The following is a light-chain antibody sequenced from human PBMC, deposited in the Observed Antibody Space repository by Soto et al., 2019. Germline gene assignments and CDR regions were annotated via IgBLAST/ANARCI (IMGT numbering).Light chain of an antibody. J-gene: IGKJ5*01. V-gene: IGKV1-9*01. CDR1: QGIRHY. Sequence: DIQLTQSPSFLSASVGARVTITCRASQGIRHYLAWYQQKPGKAPSLLMYGASTLQSGVPSRFSGSGSGTEFTHTLSSLQPEDVATYFCQHVYGHPPAFGPGTRLDIK. CDR2: GAS. CDR3: QHVYGHPPA.